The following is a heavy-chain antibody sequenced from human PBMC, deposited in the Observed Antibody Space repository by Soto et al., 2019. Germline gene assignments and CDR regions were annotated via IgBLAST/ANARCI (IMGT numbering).Heavy chain of an antibody. CDR3: ARDRRYSSSSFFDY. CDR1: GFTFSSYG. V-gene: IGHV3-33*01. D-gene: IGHD6-6*01. Sequence: GGSLRLSCAASGFTFSSYGMHWVRQAPGKGLEWVAVIWYDGSNKYYADSVKGRFTISRDNSKNTLYLQMNSLRAEDTAVYYCARDRRYSSSSFFDYWGQGTLVTVSS. CDR2: IWYDGSNK. J-gene: IGHJ4*02.